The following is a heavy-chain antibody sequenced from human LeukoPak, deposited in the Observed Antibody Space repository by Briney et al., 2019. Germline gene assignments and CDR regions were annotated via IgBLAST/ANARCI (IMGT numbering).Heavy chain of an antibody. Sequence: GGSLRLSCAASGFTLSSYTMNWVRQAPGKGLEWVSYISSSGSYIYYADSVKGRFTISRDNAKNSVYLQMNSLTMEDTAFYYCAGETSYFTSGTSFDYWGQGTLVTVSS. V-gene: IGHV3-21*01. CDR3: AGETSYFTSGTSFDY. CDR1: GFTLSSYT. CDR2: ISSSGSYI. D-gene: IGHD3-10*01. J-gene: IGHJ4*02.